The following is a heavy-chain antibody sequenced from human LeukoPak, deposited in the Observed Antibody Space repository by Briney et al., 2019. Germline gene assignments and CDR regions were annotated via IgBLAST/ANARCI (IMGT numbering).Heavy chain of an antibody. D-gene: IGHD1-7*01. J-gene: IGHJ4*02. CDR3: ARGTNYRDY. V-gene: IGHV3-21*01. Sequence: GGPVSLLCAASEFTFSTYPKKGARDARGKGLEWVSSITSSSDYIYNADSEKGRFTISRNNAKNSLFLHRSSLRAEDTAVYYWARGTNYRDYWGQGTLVTVSS. CDR1: EFTFSTYP. CDR2: ITSSSDYI.